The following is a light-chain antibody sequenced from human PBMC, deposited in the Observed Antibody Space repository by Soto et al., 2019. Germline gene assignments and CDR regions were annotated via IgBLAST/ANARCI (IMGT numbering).Light chain of an antibody. V-gene: IGLV2-14*01. J-gene: IGLJ2*01. CDR3: TSFTTSTTVV. CDR2: EVS. CDR1: SNDIGTYNY. Sequence: QSVLTQPASVSGSPGQSITISCTGTSNDIGTYNYVSWYLHHPGKAPKLLIYEVSNRPSGVSNRFSGSKSGNTASLTISGLQAEDEADYHCTSFTTSTTVVFGGGTKLTVL.